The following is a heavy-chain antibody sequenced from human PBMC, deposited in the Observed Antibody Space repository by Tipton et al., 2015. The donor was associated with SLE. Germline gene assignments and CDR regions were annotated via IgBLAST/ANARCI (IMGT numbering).Heavy chain of an antibody. Sequence: SLRLSCAASGFTFNRAWMNWVRRAPGMGLEWVGRIKSEEDGGTTDYSSVVKGRFTISRDDSQNTVYLQMNSLRAEDTALYYCAKDESECGGDCYQGTFAYWGQGTLVTASS. CDR2: IKSEEDGGTT. CDR3: AKDESECGGDCYQGTFAY. D-gene: IGHD2-21*01. CDR1: GFTFNRAW. J-gene: IGHJ4*02. V-gene: IGHV3-15*01.